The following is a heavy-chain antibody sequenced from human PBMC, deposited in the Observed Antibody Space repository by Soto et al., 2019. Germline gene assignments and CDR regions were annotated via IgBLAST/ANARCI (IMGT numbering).Heavy chain of an antibody. CDR1: GFTFSSYA. CDR3: AKGPGRAVAIADY. V-gene: IGHV3-23*01. Sequence: GGSLRLSCAASGFTFSSYAMTWARQAPGKGLEWVLGIGDGGGSRYSSDSVMGRCTISTDNSRNTLYLQMNSLGAADTAVYHWAKGPGRAVAIADYWGQGILVAVSS. D-gene: IGHD6-19*01. J-gene: IGHJ4*02. CDR2: IGDGGGSR.